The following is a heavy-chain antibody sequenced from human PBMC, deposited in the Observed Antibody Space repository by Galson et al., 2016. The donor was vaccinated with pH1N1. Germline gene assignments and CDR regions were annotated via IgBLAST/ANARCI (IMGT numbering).Heavy chain of an antibody. J-gene: IGHJ4*02. CDR2: VYTDGGRT. CDR3: ARGDYVGYFVDQ. V-gene: IGHV3-74*01. Sequence: SLRLSCAASGFTFSAYWTHWVRQAPGKGLVWVSRVYTDGGRTGYADSVRGRFTISRDNAKNTVYLQMSSLRAEDTAVYYCARGDYVGYFVDQWGQGTLVAVSS. D-gene: IGHD4-23*01. CDR1: GFTFSAYW.